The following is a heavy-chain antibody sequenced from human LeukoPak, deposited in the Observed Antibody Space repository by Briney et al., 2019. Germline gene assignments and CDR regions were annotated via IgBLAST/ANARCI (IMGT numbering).Heavy chain of an antibody. J-gene: IGHJ2*01. Sequence: GGSLRLSCAASGFTFTTYEMNWVRQAPGKGLEWVSYISGSGSSIYYADSVEGRFTISRDNAKHSLYLQMNSLRAEDTAVYYCARDDVLSLGTSFDPWGRGTLSLSPQ. CDR3: ARDDVLSLGTSFDP. D-gene: IGHD3-10*02. CDR1: GFTFTTYE. CDR2: ISGSGSSI. V-gene: IGHV3-48*03.